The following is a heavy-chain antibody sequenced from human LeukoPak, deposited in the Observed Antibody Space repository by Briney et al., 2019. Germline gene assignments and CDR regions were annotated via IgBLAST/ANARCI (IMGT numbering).Heavy chain of an antibody. D-gene: IGHD3-22*01. V-gene: IGHV4-39*01. CDR2: IYYSGST. CDR3: ARRWVGYYDSSGYYFDY. CDR1: GGSISSSSYY. Sequence: SETLSLTCTVSGGSISSSSYYWGWIRQPPGKGLEWLGSIYYSGSTYYNPSLKSRVTISVDTSKSQFSLDLSSVTVSDTAVYYCARRWVGYYDSSGYYFDYWGQGILVTVSS. J-gene: IGHJ4*02.